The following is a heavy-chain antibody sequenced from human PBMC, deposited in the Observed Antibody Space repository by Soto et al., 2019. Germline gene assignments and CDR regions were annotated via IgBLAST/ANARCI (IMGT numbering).Heavy chain of an antibody. CDR3: ARAQGSVVRYCSSTSCSYYHYGMDV. CDR1: GGSLSTDA. V-gene: IGHV1-69*13. CDR2: IIPMFGTA. J-gene: IGHJ6*02. Sequence: SVKVSCKASGGSLSTDAINWVRQSPGQGLEWIGGIIPMFGTASYGQSFQDRATLTADESTSTAYMELSSLRSEDTAVYYCARAQGSVVRYCSSTSCSYYHYGMDVWGQGTTVTVSS. D-gene: IGHD2-2*01.